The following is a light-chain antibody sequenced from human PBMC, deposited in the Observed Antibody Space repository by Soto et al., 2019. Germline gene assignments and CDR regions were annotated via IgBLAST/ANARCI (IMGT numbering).Light chain of an antibody. CDR3: SSYTSTRTLV. V-gene: IGLV2-14*03. J-gene: IGLJ2*01. Sequence: QSVLTQPASVSGSPGQSITISCTGTSSDVGGYNYVSWYQHHPGKGPKVMIYNVSNRPSGVSNRFSGSKSGNTASLTISGLQAEDEADYYCSSYTSTRTLVFGGGTKLTVL. CDR2: NVS. CDR1: SSDVGGYNY.